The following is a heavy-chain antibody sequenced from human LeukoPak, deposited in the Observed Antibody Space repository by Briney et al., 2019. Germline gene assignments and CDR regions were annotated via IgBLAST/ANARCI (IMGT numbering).Heavy chain of an antibody. Sequence: SETLSLTCTVSGGSISSGGYYWRWIRQHPGKGLEWIGYIYYSGSTYYNPSLKSRVTISVDTSKNQFSLKLSSVTAADTAVYYCARDRDYGSGSYYDYWGQGTLVTVSS. D-gene: IGHD3-10*01. J-gene: IGHJ4*02. CDR1: GGSISSGGYY. CDR3: ARDRDYGSGSYYDY. V-gene: IGHV4-31*03. CDR2: IYYSGST.